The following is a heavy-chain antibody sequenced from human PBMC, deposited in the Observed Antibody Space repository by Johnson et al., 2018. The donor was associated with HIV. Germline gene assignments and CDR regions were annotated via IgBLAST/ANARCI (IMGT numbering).Heavy chain of an antibody. CDR3: AKSHATGRFEWFLVSGGEPGAFDL. V-gene: IGHV3-23*01. Sequence: VLLLESGGGLVQPGGSLRLSCAASGFTFNSDAMSWVRQAPGKGLEWVSSISPSGDNTYYADSVKGRFSISRDNSKMTLYLEMDSLRAEDTAVYYCAKSHATGRFEWFLVSGGEPGAFDLWGQGTMVTVSS. D-gene: IGHD3-9*01. CDR2: ISPSGDNT. CDR1: GFTFNSDA. J-gene: IGHJ3*01.